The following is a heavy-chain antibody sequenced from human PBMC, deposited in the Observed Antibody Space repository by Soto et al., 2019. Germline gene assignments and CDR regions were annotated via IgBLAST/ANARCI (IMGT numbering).Heavy chain of an antibody. CDR2: IYYSGTT. Sequence: QLQLQESGPGLVKPSETLSLTCTVSGDSIRSSSYYWGWIRQPPGKGLEWIGTIYYSGTTYYNPSLKSRVTISVDTSKNHFSLKLSSVTAADTAVYYCALLLRGCGGTTCYFRWFDPWGQGTLVTVSS. J-gene: IGHJ5*02. D-gene: IGHD2-21*01. V-gene: IGHV4-39*02. CDR3: ALLLRGCGGTTCYFRWFDP. CDR1: GDSIRSSSYY.